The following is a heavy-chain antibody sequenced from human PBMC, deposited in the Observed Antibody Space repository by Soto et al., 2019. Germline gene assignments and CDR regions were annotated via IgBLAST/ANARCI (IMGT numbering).Heavy chain of an antibody. V-gene: IGHV5-10-1*01. CDR2: IDPSDSYT. D-gene: IGHD5-12*01. Sequence: PGECLKISCTGSGYSFTSYWNSWVRQMPGKGLEWMGRIDPSDSYTNYSPSFQGHVTISADNSISTAYLQSSSLKASDTAMYYCARQGGYDFHDYWGQGTLVTVSS. CDR3: ARQGGYDFHDY. CDR1: GYSFTSYW. J-gene: IGHJ4*02.